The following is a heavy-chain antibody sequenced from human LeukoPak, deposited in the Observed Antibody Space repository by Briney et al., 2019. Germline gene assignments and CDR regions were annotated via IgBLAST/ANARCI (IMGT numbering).Heavy chain of an antibody. CDR1: GGSISSGGYS. V-gene: IGHV4-30-2*05. CDR3: ARQAFYFDRSAYYPPYSFDY. D-gene: IGHD3-22*01. Sequence: PSETLSLTCAVSGGSISSGGYSWSWIRQPPGKGLEWIVYIYYSGSTYYNPSLKSRVTISVDTSKNQFSLKLSSVTAADTAVYYCARQAFYFDRSAYYPPYSFDYWGQGTLVTVSS. CDR2: IYYSGST. J-gene: IGHJ4*02.